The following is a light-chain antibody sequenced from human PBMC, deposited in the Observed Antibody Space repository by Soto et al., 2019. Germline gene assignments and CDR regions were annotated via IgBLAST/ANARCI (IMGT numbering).Light chain of an antibody. V-gene: IGKV1-27*01. CDR1: QGITNN. CDR2: SAS. Sequence: DIQMTQSPSTLSASVGDRVTITCRASQGITNNLAWYQQKQGKVTKLLIYSASTLHAGVPSRVSGSGSGTDCTLTISSLKPEDVAEYYCHKDNSSTHTLGRGTKVEIK. J-gene: IGKJ4*01. CDR3: HKDNSSTHT.